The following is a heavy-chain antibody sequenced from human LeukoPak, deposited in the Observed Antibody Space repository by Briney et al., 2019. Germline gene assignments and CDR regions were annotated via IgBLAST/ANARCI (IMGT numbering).Heavy chain of an antibody. CDR3: ARAGTCSSTSCDGGIEY. D-gene: IGHD2-2*01. V-gene: IGHV3-21*06. Sequence: GGSLRLSCAASGFAFSSYNMKWVRQAPGKGLEWVSFISTTSTYIYYADSVKGRFTVSRGNSKNLLYLQMDSLRVEDTAVYYCARAGTCSSTSCDGGIEYWGQGTLVAVSS. CDR2: ISTTSTYI. CDR1: GFAFSSYN. J-gene: IGHJ4*02.